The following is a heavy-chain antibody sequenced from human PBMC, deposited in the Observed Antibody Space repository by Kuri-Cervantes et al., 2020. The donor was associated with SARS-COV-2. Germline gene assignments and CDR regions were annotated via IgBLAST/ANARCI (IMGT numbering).Heavy chain of an antibody. V-gene: IGHV1-2*02. Sequence: ASVKVSCKASGYTFTGYYMHWVRQAPGQGLEWMGWINPNSGGTNYAQKFQGRVTMTRDTSISTAYMGLSRLRSDDTAVYYCARDRRIAAAGTWSKFDYWGQGTLVTVSS. CDR2: INPNSGGT. CDR3: ARDRRIAAAGTWSKFDY. J-gene: IGHJ4*02. D-gene: IGHD6-13*01. CDR1: GYTFTGYY.